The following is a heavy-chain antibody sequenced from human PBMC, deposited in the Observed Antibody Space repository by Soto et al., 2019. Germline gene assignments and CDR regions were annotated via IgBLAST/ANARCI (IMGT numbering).Heavy chain of an antibody. D-gene: IGHD3-10*01. V-gene: IGHV4-31*03. Sequence: QVQLQESGPGLVKPSQTLSLTCTVSGGSISSGGYYWSWIRQHPGKGLEWIGYIYYSGSTYYNPSRKSRVTISVDTSKNQCSLKLSSVTAADTAVYYCARGVTMVRGVIHTPYFDYWGQGTLVTVSS. J-gene: IGHJ4*02. CDR1: GGSISSGGYY. CDR3: ARGVTMVRGVIHTPYFDY. CDR2: IYYSGST.